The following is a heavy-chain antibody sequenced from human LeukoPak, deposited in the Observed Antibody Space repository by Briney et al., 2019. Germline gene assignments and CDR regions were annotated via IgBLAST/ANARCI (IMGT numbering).Heavy chain of an antibody. Sequence: GGSLRLSCAASGFTFSSYGMHWVRQAPGKGLEWVAVIGYAGINKHYADSLKGRFTISRDSSKSTVYLQMNSLRPEDTAVYYCARDPYRDAPDYFDYWGQGTLVTVSS. J-gene: IGHJ4*02. CDR2: IGYAGINK. CDR3: ARDPYRDAPDYFDY. CDR1: GFTFSSYG. D-gene: IGHD1-14*01. V-gene: IGHV3-30*19.